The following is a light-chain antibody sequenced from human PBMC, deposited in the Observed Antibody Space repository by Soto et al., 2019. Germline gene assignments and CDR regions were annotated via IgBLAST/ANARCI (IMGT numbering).Light chain of an antibody. Sequence: DIQVSQSPSSVSASLGDRVTITCRASQNINSHLSWYQQKPGKAPKLLIYVASTLQSGVPSRFSGSGSGTKFTLTIASLQPDDFATYYCQQYETFSGTFGPGTKV. J-gene: IGKJ1*01. V-gene: IGKV1-39*01. CDR2: VAS. CDR3: QQYETFSGT. CDR1: QNINSH.